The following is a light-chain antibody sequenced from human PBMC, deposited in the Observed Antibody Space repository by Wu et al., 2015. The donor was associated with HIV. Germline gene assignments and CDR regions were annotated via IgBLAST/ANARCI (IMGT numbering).Light chain of an antibody. Sequence: EIVLTQSPATLSLSPGERATLSCRASQSVRNYLAWFQQKPGQAPRLLIYGASTRAAGISDRFSGSGSGTLFTLTISSLQSEDSAVYFCRQYKIWPVTFGQGTKVEI. CDR1: QSVRNY. V-gene: IGKV3D-15*01. CDR3: RQYKIWPVT. CDR2: GAS. J-gene: IGKJ1*01.